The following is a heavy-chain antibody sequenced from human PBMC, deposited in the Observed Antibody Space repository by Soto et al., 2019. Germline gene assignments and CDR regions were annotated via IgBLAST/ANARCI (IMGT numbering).Heavy chain of an antibody. CDR2: ISGSGGST. CDR3: ARGGSSLNFDS. CDR1: GFTFSSYA. Sequence: GGSLRLSCSASGFTFSSYAMSWVRQAPGKGLEWVSAISGSGGSTYYADSVEGRFTISRDNSKNTLYLQMNSLRAVDTAVYYCARGGSSLNFDSWGQGTLVTVSS. V-gene: IGHV3-23*01. D-gene: IGHD6-6*01. J-gene: IGHJ4*02.